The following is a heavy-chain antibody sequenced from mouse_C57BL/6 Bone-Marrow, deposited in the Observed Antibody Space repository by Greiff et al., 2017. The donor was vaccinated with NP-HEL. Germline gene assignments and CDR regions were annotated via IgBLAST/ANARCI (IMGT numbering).Heavy chain of an antibody. J-gene: IGHJ2*01. CDR1: GYTFTSYG. CDR2: IYPRSGNT. CDR3: ARSSMETYYFDY. Sequence: VQLQQSGAELARPGASVKLSCKASGYTFTSYGISWVKQRTGQGLEWIGEIYPRSGNTYYNEKFKGKATLTADKSSSTAYMELRSLTSEDSAVYFCARSSMETYYFDYGGQGTTLTVSS. D-gene: IGHD2-1*01. V-gene: IGHV1-81*01.